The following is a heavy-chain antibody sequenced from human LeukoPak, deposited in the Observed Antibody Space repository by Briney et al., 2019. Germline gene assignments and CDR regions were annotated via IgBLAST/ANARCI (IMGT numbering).Heavy chain of an antibody. D-gene: IGHD6-19*01. CDR3: AHLGQWLAQFDY. CDR1: GFTFTNYA. J-gene: IGHJ4*02. V-gene: IGHV3-23*01. Sequence: PGGSLRLSCVASGFTFTNYAMSWVRQAPGEGLEWVSSVSGSGDNTYYADSVKGRFTISRDNSEKTLYLQMNSLRAEDTAIYYCAHLGQWLAQFDYWGRGTLVTVSS. CDR2: VSGSGDNT.